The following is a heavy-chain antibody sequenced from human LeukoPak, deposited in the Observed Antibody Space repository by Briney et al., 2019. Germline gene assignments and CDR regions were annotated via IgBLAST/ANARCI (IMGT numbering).Heavy chain of an antibody. Sequence: ASVKVSCKASGYTFTGYYMHWVRQAPGQGLEWMGWINPTSGGTNYAQKFQGRVTMTRETSISTAYMQLSRLRSDDTAVYYCARIAARKGVYDYWGQGTLVTVSS. CDR1: GYTFTGYY. D-gene: IGHD6-6*01. J-gene: IGHJ4*02. CDR3: ARIAARKGVYDY. V-gene: IGHV1-2*02. CDR2: INPTSGGT.